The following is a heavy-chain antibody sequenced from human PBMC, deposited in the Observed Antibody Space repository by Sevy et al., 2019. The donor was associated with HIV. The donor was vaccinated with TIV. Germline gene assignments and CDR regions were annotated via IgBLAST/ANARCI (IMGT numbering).Heavy chain of an antibody. V-gene: IGHV3-21*01. J-gene: IGHJ6*02. CDR3: ARASGLLWFGELTLGYYYYGMDV. CDR2: ISSSSSYI. Sequence: GGSLRLSCAASGFTFSSYSMNWVRQAPGKGLEWVSSISSSSSYIYYADSVKGRFTISRDNAKNSLYLQMNSLRAEETAVYYCARASGLLWFGELTLGYYYYGMDVWGQGTTVTVSS. CDR1: GFTFSSYS. D-gene: IGHD3-10*01.